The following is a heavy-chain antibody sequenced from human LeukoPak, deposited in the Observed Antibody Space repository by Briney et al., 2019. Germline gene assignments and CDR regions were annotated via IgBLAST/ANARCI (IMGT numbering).Heavy chain of an antibody. J-gene: IGHJ4*02. CDR3: ARVPRWGGVVITSNQGDY. CDR1: GGSISSGDYY. CDR2: IYYSGST. V-gene: IGHV4-30-4*08. Sequence: SETLSLTCTVSGGSISSGDYYWSWIRQPPGKGLEWIGYIYYSGSTYYNPSLKSRVTISVDTSKNQFSLKLSSVTAADTAVYYCARVPRWGGVVITSNQGDYWGQGTLVTVSS. D-gene: IGHD3-3*01.